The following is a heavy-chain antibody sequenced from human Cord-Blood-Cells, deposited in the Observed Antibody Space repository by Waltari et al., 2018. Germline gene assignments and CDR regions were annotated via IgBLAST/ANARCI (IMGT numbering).Heavy chain of an antibody. D-gene: IGHD6-6*01. CDR1: GGTFSSYA. V-gene: IGHV1-69*01. CDR3: ARGPDRSLHSSLTYYYYYYMDV. CDR2: IIPIFGTA. Sequence: QVQLVQSGAEVKKPGSSVKVSCKASGGTFSSYAISWVRQAPGQGLAWMGGIIPIFGTANYAQKFQGRVTITADESTSTAYMELSSLRSEDTAVYYCARGPDRSLHSSLTYYYYYYMDVWGKGTTVTVSS. J-gene: IGHJ6*03.